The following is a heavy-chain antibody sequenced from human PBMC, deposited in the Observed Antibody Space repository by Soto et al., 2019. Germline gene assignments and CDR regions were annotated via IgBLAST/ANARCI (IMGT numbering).Heavy chain of an antibody. CDR2: IVVGSGHT. CDR3: ASLFYYYDSSGNRMDV. CDR1: GFTFTSSA. Sequence: SVKVSCKASGFTFTSSAIQWVRQARGQRLEWIGWIVVGSGHTNYAQKFQERVTITRDMSTSTAYMELSSLRSEDTAVYYCASLFYYYDSSGNRMDVWGQGTTVTVSS. D-gene: IGHD3-22*01. V-gene: IGHV1-58*02. J-gene: IGHJ6*02.